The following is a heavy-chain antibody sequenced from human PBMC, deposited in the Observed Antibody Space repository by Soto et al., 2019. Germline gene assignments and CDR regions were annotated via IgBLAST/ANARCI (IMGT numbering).Heavy chain of an antibody. D-gene: IGHD6-6*01. CDR3: ARDDSSSNYYYMDV. V-gene: IGHV3-21*01. CDR2: ISSSSSYI. J-gene: IGHJ6*03. Sequence: ESGGGLVKPGGSLRLSCAASGFTFSSYSMNWVRQAPGKVLEWVSSISSSSSYIYYADSVKGRFTISRDNAKNSLYLQMKSLRAEDTAVYYCARDDSSSNYYYMDVWGKGTTVTVSS. CDR1: GFTFSSYS.